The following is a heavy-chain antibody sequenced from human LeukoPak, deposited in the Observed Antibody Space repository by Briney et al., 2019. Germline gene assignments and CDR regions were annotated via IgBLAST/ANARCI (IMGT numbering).Heavy chain of an antibody. CDR2: INRDGSST. CDR1: GFTFSSYW. D-gene: IGHD2-2*01. J-gene: IGHJ4*02. Sequence: GGSLRLSCAASGFTFSSYWMHWVRQAPGKGLVWVSRINRDGSSTNYADSVKGRFTISRDNAKNTLYLQMNSLRVEDTAVYYCARALYYSNYLGYWGQGTLVSVSS. V-gene: IGHV3-74*01. CDR3: ARALYYSNYLGY.